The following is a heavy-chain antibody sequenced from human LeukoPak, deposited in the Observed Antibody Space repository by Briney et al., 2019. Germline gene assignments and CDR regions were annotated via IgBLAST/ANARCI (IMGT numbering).Heavy chain of an antibody. CDR1: GYTFTDYY. CDR3: ARDLGIRGVATPFDH. Sequence: ASVKVSCKASGYTFTDYYMHWVRQAPGQGLEWMGWISPNSGDTNSAQKFQGRVTMTRDTSISTAYMEVSRLTSDDTAVYYCARDLGIRGVATPFDHWGQGTLVIVSS. V-gene: IGHV1-2*02. J-gene: IGHJ4*02. D-gene: IGHD3-10*01. CDR2: ISPNSGDT.